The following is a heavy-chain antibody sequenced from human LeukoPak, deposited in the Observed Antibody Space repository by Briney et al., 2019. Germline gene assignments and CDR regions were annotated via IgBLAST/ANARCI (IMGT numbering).Heavy chain of an antibody. CDR1: GYSFTSYW. J-gene: IGHJ4*02. D-gene: IGHD5-12*01. CDR2: IYPGDSDT. V-gene: IGHV5-51*01. Sequence: EYLKTFCKGSGYSFTSYWIGWVRQMPGKGLGGMGRIYPGDSDTSYSPSFQGQVPISADMSITTAHLWWSGLEASDTAMSYCASHAIVATIAEFDYWGQGTLVTVSS. CDR3: ASHAIVATIAEFDY.